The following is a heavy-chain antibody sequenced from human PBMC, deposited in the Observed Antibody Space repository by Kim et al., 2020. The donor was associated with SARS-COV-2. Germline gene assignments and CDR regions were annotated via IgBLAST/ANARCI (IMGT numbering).Heavy chain of an antibody. J-gene: IGHJ6*02. CDR2: IIPILGKP. V-gene: IGHV1-69*04. D-gene: IGHD1-1*01. Sequence: SVKVSCKAYGGTFSNYAISWVRQAPGQGLEWMGRIIPILGKPNYAQKFQGRVTITADKSTSTAYMEVSSLRSEDTAVYYCAKHSHRVRTIYYDMYVWGQGTTVTVSS. CDR1: GGTFSNYA. CDR3: AKHSHRVRTIYYDMYV.